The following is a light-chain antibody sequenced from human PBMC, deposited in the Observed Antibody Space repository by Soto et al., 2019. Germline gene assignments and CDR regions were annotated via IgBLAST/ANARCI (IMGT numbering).Light chain of an antibody. CDR1: QSVTYN. Sequence: EIVMTQSPATLSVSLGERATLSCRASQSVTYNLAWYQQKPGQAPRLLIYSASTRATGVPVRFSGSGSGTDFTLTISSLQSEDFAVYYCHQYNNWPPYSFGQGTKLEIK. CDR2: SAS. J-gene: IGKJ2*03. CDR3: HQYNNWPPYS. V-gene: IGKV3-15*01.